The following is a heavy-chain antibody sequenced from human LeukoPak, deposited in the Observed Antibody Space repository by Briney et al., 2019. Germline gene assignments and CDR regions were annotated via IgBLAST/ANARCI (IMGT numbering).Heavy chain of an antibody. D-gene: IGHD4/OR15-4a*01. CDR1: GFTFSTYA. J-gene: IGHJ4*02. CDR2: ISSSGGTT. V-gene: IGHV3-23*01. CDR3: AKDRILRVTMVDY. Sequence: GSLRLSCAASGFTFSTYAVNWVRQAPGKGLEWVSAISSSGGTTYYADSVKGRFSISRDNSKNTLYLQMNSLRAEDTAVYYCAKDRILRVTMVDYWGQGTLVTVSS.